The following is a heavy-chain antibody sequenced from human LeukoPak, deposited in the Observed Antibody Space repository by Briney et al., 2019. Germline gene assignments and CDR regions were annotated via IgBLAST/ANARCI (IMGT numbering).Heavy chain of an antibody. CDR2: MNPNSGGT. CDR3: ARRGATWADDAFDI. D-gene: IGHD1-26*01. CDR1: GYTFTSYD. Sequence: ASVKVSCKASGYTFTSYDINWVRQATGQGLEWMGWMNPNSGGTNYAQKFQGRVTMTRDTSINTAYMELSRLRSDDTAVYYCARRGATWADDAFDIWGQGTMVTVSA. J-gene: IGHJ3*02. V-gene: IGHV1-2*02.